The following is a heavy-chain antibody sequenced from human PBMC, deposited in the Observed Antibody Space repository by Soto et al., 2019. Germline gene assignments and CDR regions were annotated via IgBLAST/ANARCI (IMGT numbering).Heavy chain of an antibody. D-gene: IGHD6-13*01. CDR3: AITGRRIAAAGTVYYYYGMDV. Sequence: GGSLRLSWAAAGFTVSSNYMSWVRQAPGKGLEWVSVIYSGGSTYYADSVKGRFTISRDNSKNTLYLQMNSLRAEDTAVYYCAITGRRIAAAGTVYYYYGMDVWGQGTTVTVSS. V-gene: IGHV3-53*01. J-gene: IGHJ6*02. CDR2: IYSGGST. CDR1: GFTVSSNY.